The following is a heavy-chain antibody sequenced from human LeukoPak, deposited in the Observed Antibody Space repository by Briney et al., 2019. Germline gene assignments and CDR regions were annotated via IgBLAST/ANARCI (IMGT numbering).Heavy chain of an antibody. J-gene: IGHJ2*01. V-gene: IGHV4-34*01. CDR2: INHSGST. Sequence: KPSETLSLTCAVYGGSFSGYYWSWIRQPPGKGLEWIGEINHSGSTNYNPSLKSRVTISVDTSKNQFSLKLSSVTAADTAVYYCARERSVEMATIEPWGRGTLVTVSS. CDR3: ARERSVEMATIEP. D-gene: IGHD5-24*01. CDR1: GGSFSGYY.